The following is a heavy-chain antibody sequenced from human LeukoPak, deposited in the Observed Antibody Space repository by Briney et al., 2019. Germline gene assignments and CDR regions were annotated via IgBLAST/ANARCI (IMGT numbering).Heavy chain of an antibody. CDR1: GFTLDVSA. J-gene: IGHJ3*02. V-gene: IGHV3-9*01. CDR2: IRWNSGGI. Sequence: PGGSPRLSCAASGFTLDVSAMQWVWAAPGKGVERGSGIRWNSGGIGYADSVKGRFTISRDNAKNSLYLQMNSLRAEDTALYYCXXXXXMYLDAFDIWGQGTMVTVSS. D-gene: IGHD2-8*01. CDR3: XXXXXMYLDAFDI.